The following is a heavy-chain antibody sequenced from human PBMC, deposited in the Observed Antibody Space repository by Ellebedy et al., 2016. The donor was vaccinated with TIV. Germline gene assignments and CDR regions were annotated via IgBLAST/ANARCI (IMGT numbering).Heavy chain of an antibody. CDR3: ARSRIAAAGFDY. V-gene: IGHV4-59*01. J-gene: IGHJ4*02. D-gene: IGHD6-13*01. CDR1: GGSISSYY. CDR2: IYYSGST. Sequence: GSLRLSXTVSGGSISSYYWSWIRQPPGKGLEWIGYIYYSGSTNYNPSLKSRVTISVDTSKNQFSLKLSSVTAADTAVYYCARSRIAAAGFDYWGQGTLVTVSS.